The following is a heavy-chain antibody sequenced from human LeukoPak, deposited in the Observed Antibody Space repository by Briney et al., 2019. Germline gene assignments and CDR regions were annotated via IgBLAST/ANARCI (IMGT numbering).Heavy chain of an antibody. V-gene: IGHV3-48*03. D-gene: IGHD6-19*01. CDR1: GFTFSSYE. Sequence: GGSLRLSCAASGFTFSSYEMNWVRQAPGKGLEWVSYISSSGTTIKYADSVKGRFTISRDNAKNSLYLQMNSLRAEDTAAYFCASAPAMAGTRWNYWGQGTLVTVSS. J-gene: IGHJ4*02. CDR3: ASAPAMAGTRWNY. CDR2: ISSSGTTI.